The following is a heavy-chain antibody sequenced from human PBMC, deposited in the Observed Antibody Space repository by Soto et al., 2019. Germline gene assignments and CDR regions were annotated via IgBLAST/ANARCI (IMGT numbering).Heavy chain of an antibody. Sequence: QITLKESGPTLVKPTQTLTLTCTFSGFSLSTSGVGVGWIRQPPGKVLEWLALIFWDDDKRNSPSLKSTLTTTKHTSKNQVVLTMTNTDPVDTATYSCAHDANTATPMVQTYYVDYWGQGTLVTVSS. J-gene: IGHJ4*02. V-gene: IGHV2-5*02. CDR2: IFWDDDK. CDR3: AHDANTATPMVQTYYVDY. CDR1: GFSLSTSGVG. D-gene: IGHD5-18*01.